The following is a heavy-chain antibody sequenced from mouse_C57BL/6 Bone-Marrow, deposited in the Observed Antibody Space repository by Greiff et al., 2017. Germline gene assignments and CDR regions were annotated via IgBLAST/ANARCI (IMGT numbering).Heavy chain of an antibody. Sequence: VQLQQPGAELVKPGASVKLSCKASGYTFTSYWMHWVKQRPGQGLEWIGMIHPNSGSTNYNEKFKSKATLTVDKSSSTAYMQLSSLTSEDSAGYYCAYYYGSSGVYWYFDVWGTGTTVTVSS. J-gene: IGHJ1*03. CDR1: GYTFTSYW. D-gene: IGHD1-1*01. V-gene: IGHV1-64*01. CDR2: IHPNSGST. CDR3: AYYYGSSGVYWYFDV.